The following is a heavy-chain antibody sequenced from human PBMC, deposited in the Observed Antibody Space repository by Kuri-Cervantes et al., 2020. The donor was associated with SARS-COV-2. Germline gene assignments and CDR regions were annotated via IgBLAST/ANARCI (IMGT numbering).Heavy chain of an antibody. CDR3: VREGYYDSSGYFGDYVRMDV. CDR2: TSAYNGNT. D-gene: IGHD3-22*01. CDR1: GGTFSSYT. V-gene: IGHV1-18*01. J-gene: IGHJ6*02. Sequence: ASVKVSCKASGGTFSSYTISWVRQAPGQGLEWMGWTSAYNGNTNYAQKLQGRVTMTTDTSTSTAYMELRSLRSDDTAVYYCVREGYYDSSGYFGDYVRMDVWGQGTTVTVSS.